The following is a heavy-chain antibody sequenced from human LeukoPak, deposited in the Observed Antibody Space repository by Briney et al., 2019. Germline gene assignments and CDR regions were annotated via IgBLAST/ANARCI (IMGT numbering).Heavy chain of an antibody. CDR3: ARANYGSGSYFDY. Sequence: SVKVSCKASGYTFTSYAMHWVRQAPGQGLEWMGWISAYNGNTNYAQKLQGRVTMTTDTSTSTAYMELRSLRSDDTAVYYCARANYGSGSYFDYWGQGTLVTVSS. CDR2: ISAYNGNT. V-gene: IGHV1-18*01. D-gene: IGHD3-10*01. CDR1: GYTFTSYA. J-gene: IGHJ4*02.